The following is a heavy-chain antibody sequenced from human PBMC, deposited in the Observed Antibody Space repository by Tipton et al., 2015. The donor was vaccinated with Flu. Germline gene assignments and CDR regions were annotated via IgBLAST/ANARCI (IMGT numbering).Heavy chain of an antibody. D-gene: IGHD4-11*01. CDR3: ARRDFSNYVSEPKNWFDL. CDR1: GGSIGSFY. V-gene: IGHV4-4*09. J-gene: IGHJ5*02. Sequence: TLSLTCTVSGGSIGSFYWNWIRQPPGKGLEWIGYIYNNAYTKYNPSLKSRVAISVDTSKKQFSLQLRSVTAADTAVYYCARRDFSNYVSEPKNWFDLWGQGTQVTVSS. CDR2: IYNNAYT.